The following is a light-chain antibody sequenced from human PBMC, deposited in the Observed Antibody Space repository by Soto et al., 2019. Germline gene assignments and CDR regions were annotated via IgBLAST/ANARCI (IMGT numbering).Light chain of an antibody. V-gene: IGLV1-47*01. CDR3: AASDASLSGL. CDR2: RNN. J-gene: IGLJ2*01. CDR1: SSNIGSNY. Sequence: QSVLTQPPSASGTPGQRVTISCSGSSSNIGSNYVYWYQQLPGTAPKLLIYRNNQRPSGVPDRFSGSKSGTSASLAISGLRSEDEAFYYCAASDASLSGLFGGGTQLAVL.